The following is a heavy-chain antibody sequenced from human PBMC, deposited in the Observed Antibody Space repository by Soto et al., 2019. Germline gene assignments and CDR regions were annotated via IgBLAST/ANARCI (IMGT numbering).Heavy chain of an antibody. CDR1: GFSLSTSGVG. D-gene: IGHD6-13*01. CDR3: AHRRRYNSTWYMGFDY. J-gene: IGHJ4*02. V-gene: IGHV2-5*02. Sequence: QITLKESGPTLVKPTQTLTLTCTFSGFSLSTSGVGVGWVRQPPGKALEWLTLIYWDDDKRYSPSLKSRLTITKDTSTTQVVLTMTNVDPVDTATYYCAHRRRYNSTWYMGFDYWGQGTLVTVSS. CDR2: IYWDDDK.